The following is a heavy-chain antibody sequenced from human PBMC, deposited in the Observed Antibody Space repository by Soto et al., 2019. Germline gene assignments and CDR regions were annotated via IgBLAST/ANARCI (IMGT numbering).Heavy chain of an antibody. V-gene: IGHV3-9*01. Sequence: EVQLVESGGGLVQPGRSLRLSCAASGFTFDDYAMHWVRQAPGKGLEWVSGISWNSGSIGYADSVKGRFTISRDNAKNSLYLQMNSLRAEETALYYCAKGRIRGSSWSMRTVAFDIWGQGTMVTVSS. CDR2: ISWNSGSI. D-gene: IGHD6-13*01. CDR3: AKGRIRGSSWSMRTVAFDI. CDR1: GFTFDDYA. J-gene: IGHJ3*02.